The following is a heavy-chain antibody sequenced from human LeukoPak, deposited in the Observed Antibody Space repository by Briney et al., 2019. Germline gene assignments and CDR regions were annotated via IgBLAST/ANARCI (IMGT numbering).Heavy chain of an antibody. CDR2: IYYSGST. CDR3: ARDGHNWNWGEGRFDY. Sequence: PSETLSLTCTVSGGSISSSSYYWGWIRQPPGKGLEWIGSIYYSGSTYYNPSLKSRVTISVDTSKNQFSLKLSSVTAADTAVYYCARDGHNWNWGEGRFDYWGQGTLVTVSS. J-gene: IGHJ4*02. CDR1: GGSISSSSYY. V-gene: IGHV4-39*02. D-gene: IGHD1-7*01.